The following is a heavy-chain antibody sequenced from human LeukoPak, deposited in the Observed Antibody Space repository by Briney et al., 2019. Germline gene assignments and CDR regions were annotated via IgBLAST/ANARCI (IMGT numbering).Heavy chain of an antibody. CDR3: ARASHGLDV. CDR2: IKQDGSEK. V-gene: IGHV3-7*03. D-gene: IGHD5-24*01. J-gene: IGHJ6*02. CDR1: GFTFSSYG. Sequence: GGSLRLSCAASGFTFSSYGMHWVRQAPGKGLEWLANIKQDGSEKYYVDSVKGRFTISRDNAKNSLYLQMNSLRAEDTAVYYCARASHGLDVWGQGTTVTVSS.